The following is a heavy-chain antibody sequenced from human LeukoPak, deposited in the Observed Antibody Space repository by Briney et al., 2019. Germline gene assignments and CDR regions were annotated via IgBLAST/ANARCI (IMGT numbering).Heavy chain of an antibody. CDR1: GYTFTSYG. D-gene: IGHD2-2*01. J-gene: IGHJ5*02. Sequence: ASVKVSCKASGYTFTSYGISWVRQAPGQGLEWMGWVSAYNGNTNYAQKLQGRVTMTTDTSTSTAYMELRSLRSDDTAVYYCARASVVVPAASNWFDPWGQGTLVTVSS. CDR3: ARASVVVPAASNWFDP. CDR2: VSAYNGNT. V-gene: IGHV1-18*01.